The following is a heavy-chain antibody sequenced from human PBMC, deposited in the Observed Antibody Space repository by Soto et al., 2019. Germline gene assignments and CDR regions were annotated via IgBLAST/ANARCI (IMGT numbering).Heavy chain of an antibody. CDR3: ARSPAYGDYANLDT. D-gene: IGHD4-17*01. Sequence: LPETLSLTCTVSGDSVSKYYWNWIRQPAGKGLEWIGRIHSTRSPNYNPSLKSRVTMSVDTSKNQFSLKLNLTSVTAADTAVYYCARSPAYGDYANLDTWGQGTLVTVSS. CDR2: IHSTRSP. J-gene: IGHJ5*02. V-gene: IGHV4-4*07. CDR1: GDSVSKYY.